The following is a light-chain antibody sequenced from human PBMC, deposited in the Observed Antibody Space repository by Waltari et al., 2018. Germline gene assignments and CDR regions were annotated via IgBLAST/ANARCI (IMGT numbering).Light chain of an antibody. J-gene: IGKJ5*01. V-gene: IGKV3-15*01. CDR1: QSIATN. CDR3: QQYNRWPPIT. Sequence: EVVMTQSPATLSVSPGGRATLSCRASQSIATNLAWYQKRRGQAPKLLIFDASTRATSISGRFSGSGSGTEFTLTISSLQSEDSAVYYCQQYNRWPPITFGQGTRLEIK. CDR2: DAS.